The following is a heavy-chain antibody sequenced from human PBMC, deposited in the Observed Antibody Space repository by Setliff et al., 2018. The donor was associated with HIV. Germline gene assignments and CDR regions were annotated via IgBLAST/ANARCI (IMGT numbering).Heavy chain of an antibody. CDR3: ARGLGVRGRGDVFDI. Sequence: GESLTISCQGSGYTFANYWIGWVRQMPGKGLEWMGIIYPGDSDSRDSPSFQGQVIISADKSLSTAYLQWSSLKASDTAIYYCARGLGVRGRGDVFDIWGQGTRVTVSS. CDR1: GYTFANYW. V-gene: IGHV5-51*01. D-gene: IGHD3-16*01. J-gene: IGHJ3*02. CDR2: IYPGDSDS.